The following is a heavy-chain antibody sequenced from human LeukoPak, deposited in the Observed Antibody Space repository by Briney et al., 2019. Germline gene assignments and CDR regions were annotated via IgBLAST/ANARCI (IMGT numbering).Heavy chain of an antibody. CDR2: IKSKTDDGTA. CDR3: TTRGIAVSGLEY. D-gene: IGHD6-19*01. CDR1: GFSFNTAW. V-gene: IGHV3-15*01. Sequence: KPGGSLRLSRAASGFSFNTAWMNGVRQTPGKGLEWLGRIKSKTDDGTAEYAAHVKGRFIISRDDSKNMLSLEMRSLRTEGTGVYYCTTRGIAVSGLEYWGRGTLVVVSS. J-gene: IGHJ4*02.